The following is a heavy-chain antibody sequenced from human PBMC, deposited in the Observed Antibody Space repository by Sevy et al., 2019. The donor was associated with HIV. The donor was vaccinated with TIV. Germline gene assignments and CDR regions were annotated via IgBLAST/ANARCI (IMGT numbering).Heavy chain of an antibody. CDR3: ARDLVRLADYYYYGMDV. CDR2: ISYDGSNK. D-gene: IGHD1-1*01. V-gene: IGHV3-30-3*01. J-gene: IGHJ6*02. CDR1: GFTFSSYA. Sequence: GGSLRLSCAASGFTFSSYAMHWVRQAPGKGLEWVAVISYDGSNKYYADSVKGRFTISRDNSKNTLYLQMNSLRAEETAVYYCARDLVRLADYYYYGMDVWGQGTTVTVSS.